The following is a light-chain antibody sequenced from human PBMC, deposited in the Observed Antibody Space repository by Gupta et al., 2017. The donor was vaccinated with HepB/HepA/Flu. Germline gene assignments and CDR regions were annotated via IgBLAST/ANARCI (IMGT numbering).Light chain of an antibody. V-gene: IGLV1-44*01. CDR3: AAWDDSLKGWV. CDR2: ISN. CDR1: SSNIGGRT. Sequence: QSLLTQPPSASGTPGQRVTISCSGGSSNIGGRTVNWYQHCPVTAPKLLIYISNQRPSGIPDRFSGSRSGTSASLAISGLQHEDEADYYCAAWDDSLKGWVFGGGTKLTVL. J-gene: IGLJ2*01.